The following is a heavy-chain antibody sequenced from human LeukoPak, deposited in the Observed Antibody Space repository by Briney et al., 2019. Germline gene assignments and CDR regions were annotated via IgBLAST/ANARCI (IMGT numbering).Heavy chain of an antibody. V-gene: IGHV4-4*02. CDR1: GGSISSSNW. J-gene: IGHJ5*02. D-gene: IGHD3-3*01. CDR2: IYSSGNT. CDR3: ARHSGLRSPFDP. Sequence: SGTLSLTCAVSGGSISSSNWWSWVRQPPGRDLEWIGSIYSSGNTYYNPSLESRVTISVDTSKNQLSLKLTSATAADTSVYYCARHSGLRSPFDPWGQGTLVTVSS.